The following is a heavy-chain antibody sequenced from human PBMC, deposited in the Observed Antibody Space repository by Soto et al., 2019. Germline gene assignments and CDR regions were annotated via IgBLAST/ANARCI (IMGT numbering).Heavy chain of an antibody. CDR3: GREPGGTRWFDP. D-gene: IGHD3-16*01. V-gene: IGHV4-31*03. Sequence: QVQLQESGPGLVKPSQTLSLTCTVSGGSISSDDYYWNWIRQHPGRGPEWIGYIFRSGSTYYTPSLKSRVIISIDKSTNQFPVKLSSVTAADTAAYYCGREPGGTRWFDPWGQGTIVTVSS. CDR2: IFRSGST. CDR1: GGSISSDDYY. J-gene: IGHJ5*02.